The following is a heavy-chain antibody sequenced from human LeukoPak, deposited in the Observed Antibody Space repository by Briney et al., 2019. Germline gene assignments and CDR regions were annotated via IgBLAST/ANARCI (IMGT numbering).Heavy chain of an antibody. J-gene: IGHJ4*02. CDR2: ISAYNGNT. Sequence: ASVKVSCKASGYTFTSYGISWVRRAPGQGLEWMGWISAYNGNTNYAQKLQGRVTMTTDTSTSTAYMELRSLRSDDTAVYYCARLGYSSSWYSLFDYWGQGTLVTVSS. V-gene: IGHV1-18*01. CDR3: ARLGYSSSWYSLFDY. CDR1: GYTFTSYG. D-gene: IGHD6-13*01.